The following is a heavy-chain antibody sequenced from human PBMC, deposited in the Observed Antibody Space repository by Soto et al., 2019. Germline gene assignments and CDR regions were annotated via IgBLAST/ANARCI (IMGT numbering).Heavy chain of an antibody. CDR2: IYYSGST. J-gene: IGHJ4*02. Sequence: QLQLQESGPGLVKPSETLSLTCTVSGGSISSSSYYWGWIRQPPGKGLEWIGSIYYSGSTYYNPSLKSRVTISVDTSKNQFSLKLSSVTAADTAVYYCARHEFENGFWSGYPTPYYFDYWGQGTLVTVSS. CDR3: ARHEFENGFWSGYPTPYYFDY. V-gene: IGHV4-39*01. CDR1: GGSISSSSYY. D-gene: IGHD3-3*01.